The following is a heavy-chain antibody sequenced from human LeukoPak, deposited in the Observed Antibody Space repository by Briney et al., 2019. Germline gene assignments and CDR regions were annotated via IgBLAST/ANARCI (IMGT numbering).Heavy chain of an antibody. CDR3: ARAPSSSSGWYRDS. CDR1: GFTVSNSY. J-gene: IGHJ4*02. CDR2: THSGGST. Sequence: GGSLRLSCAASGFTVSNSYMSWVRQAPGKGLEWVSVTHSGGSTYYADFVKGRFTISRDNSKNTLYLQMYGLTAADTALYYCARAPSSSSGWYRDSWGQGTLVTVSS. V-gene: IGHV3-66*01. D-gene: IGHD6-19*01.